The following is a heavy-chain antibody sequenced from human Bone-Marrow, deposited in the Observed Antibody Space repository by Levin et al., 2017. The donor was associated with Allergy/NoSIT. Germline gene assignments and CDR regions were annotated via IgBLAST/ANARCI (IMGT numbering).Heavy chain of an antibody. V-gene: IGHV3-30-3*01. J-gene: IGHJ3*01. CDR1: GFTFSDYA. CDR2: ISYDESNK. D-gene: IGHD2-21*01. CDR3: SRDWEISGRPRPHDNVDF. Sequence: HPGGSLRLSCTASGFTFSDYAMHWVRQAPGKGLEWVSVISYDESNKFYGDSVKGRFTISRDNYKNTLYLQMNSLRGDDTATYYCSRDWEISGRPRPHDNVDFWGQGTVVTVSS.